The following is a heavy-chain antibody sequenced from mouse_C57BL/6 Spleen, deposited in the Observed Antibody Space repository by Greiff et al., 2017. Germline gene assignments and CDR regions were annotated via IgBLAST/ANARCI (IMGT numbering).Heavy chain of an antibody. D-gene: IGHD1-1*01. CDR3: ARRGYGSRSF. V-gene: IGHV1-61*01. J-gene: IGHJ2*01. CDR2: IYPSDSET. Sequence: QVQLQQPGAELVRPGSSVKLSCKASGYTFTSYWMDWVKQRPGQGLEWIGNIYPSDSETHYNQKFKDKATLTVDKSSSTAAMQLSSLTSEDSAVYYCARRGYGSRSFWGQGTTLTVSS. CDR1: GYTFTSYW.